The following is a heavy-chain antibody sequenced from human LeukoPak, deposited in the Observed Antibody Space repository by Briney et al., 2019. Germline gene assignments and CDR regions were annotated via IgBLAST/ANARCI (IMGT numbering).Heavy chain of an antibody. CDR3: ARDQHTLGWNSVGIDY. D-gene: IGHD1-7*01. CDR2: INPNSGGT. Sequence: ASVKVSCKASGYTFTGYHMHWVRQAPGQGLEWMGWINPNSGGTNYAQKFQGRVTMTRDTSISTAYMELSRLRSDDTAVYYCARDQHTLGWNSVGIDYWGQGTLVTVSS. V-gene: IGHV1-2*02. J-gene: IGHJ4*02. CDR1: GYTFTGYH.